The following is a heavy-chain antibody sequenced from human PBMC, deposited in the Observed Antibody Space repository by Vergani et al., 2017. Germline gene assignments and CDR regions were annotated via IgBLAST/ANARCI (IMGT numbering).Heavy chain of an antibody. V-gene: IGHV4-59*01. J-gene: IGHJ6*02. CDR3: ARHKTGYPDYYGMDV. Sequence: QVQLVESGGGVVQPGRSLRLSCAASGFTFSSYAMHWVRQAPGKGLEWIGYIYYSGSTNYNPSLKSRVTISVDTSKNQFSLKLSSVTAADTAVYYCARHKTGYPDYYGMDVWGQGTTVTVSS. CDR1: GFTFSSYA. D-gene: IGHD3-9*01. CDR2: IYYSGST.